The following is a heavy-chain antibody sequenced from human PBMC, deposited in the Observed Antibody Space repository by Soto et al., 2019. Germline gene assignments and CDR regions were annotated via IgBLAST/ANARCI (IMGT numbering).Heavy chain of an antibody. CDR3: ARSTIFGVIIGPMDV. J-gene: IGHJ6*02. CDR2: IIPSFNKV. Sequence: ASVKVSCKASGYTFTSHYMHWVRHAPGQGLEWMATIIPSFNKVNYAQKFQDRVTIIADKSTSIAYMELSSLRSEDAALYYCARSTIFGVIIGPMDVWGQGATVTVSS. D-gene: IGHD3-3*01. V-gene: IGHV1-46*01. CDR1: GYTFTSHY.